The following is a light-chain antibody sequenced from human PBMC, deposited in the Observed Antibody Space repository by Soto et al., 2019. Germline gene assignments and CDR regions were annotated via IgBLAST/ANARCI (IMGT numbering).Light chain of an antibody. CDR3: QQYTNWPPIT. Sequence: EVVLTQSPATLSVSPGERATLSFMASHSVGSNLAWFRQKPGQAPRLLIYAASTRATGVPARFSGSGSGTDFSLTITSLQSEDSAVYYCQQYTNWPPITFGQGTRLEIK. CDR2: AAS. V-gene: IGKV3-15*01. J-gene: IGKJ5*01. CDR1: HSVGSN.